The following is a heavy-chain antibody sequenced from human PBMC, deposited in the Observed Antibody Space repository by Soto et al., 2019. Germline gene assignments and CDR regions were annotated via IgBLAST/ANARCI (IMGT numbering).Heavy chain of an antibody. D-gene: IGHD3-10*01. V-gene: IGHV4-34*01. CDR2: INHSGST. CDR3: ARGQQGLLWFGELLSYYFDY. CDR1: GGSFSGYY. Sequence: SETLSLTCAVYGGSFSGYYWSWIRQPPGKGLEWIGEINHSGSTNYNPSLKSRVTISVDTSKNQFSLKLSSVTAADTAVYYCARGQQGLLWFGELLSYYFDYWGQGTLVT. J-gene: IGHJ4*02.